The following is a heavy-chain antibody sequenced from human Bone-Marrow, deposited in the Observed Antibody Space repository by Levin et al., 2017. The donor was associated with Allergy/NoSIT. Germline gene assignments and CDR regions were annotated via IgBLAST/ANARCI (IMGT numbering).Heavy chain of an antibody. CDR3: ATDAYCGGECYSS. CDR2: IHYSGHT. D-gene: IGHD2-21*01. J-gene: IGHJ4*02. Sequence: SETLSLTCSVSGGSINNYYWSWIRQPPGKGLEWIGYIHYSGHTAYKPSLKSRVTITIDTSKTQFSLKVNSVTAADTAVYYCATDAYCGGECYSSWGQGTLVTVST. CDR1: GGSINNYY. V-gene: IGHV4-59*01.